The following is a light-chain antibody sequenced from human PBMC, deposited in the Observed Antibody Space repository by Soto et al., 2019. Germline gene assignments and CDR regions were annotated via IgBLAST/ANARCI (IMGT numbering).Light chain of an antibody. CDR2: GAS. V-gene: IGKV3-15*01. CDR3: QQYHKWPPIT. J-gene: IGKJ5*01. CDR1: QSVSSN. Sequence: EIVMTQSPATLSESPGEKATLSCRASQSVSSNLAWYQQKPGQAPRLLIYGASTRATGVTARFRGGGSGTEFTLTISSLQSEDSAVYYCQQYHKWPPITFGQGTRLEIK.